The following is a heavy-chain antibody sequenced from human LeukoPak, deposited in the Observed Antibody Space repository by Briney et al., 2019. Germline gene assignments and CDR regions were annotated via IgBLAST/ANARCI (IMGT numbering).Heavy chain of an antibody. CDR3: ARLYGDHAFDP. D-gene: IGHD4-17*01. V-gene: IGHV4-4*09. Sequence: SETLSLTCTVSGGSIRGYHWNWIRQPPGKGLEWIGYIYTSGRTNYSPSLKSRVTISVDTSKNQFSLKLSSATAAGTAVYYCARLYGDHAFDPWGQGTLVTVSS. J-gene: IGHJ5*02. CDR1: GGSIRGYH. CDR2: IYTSGRT.